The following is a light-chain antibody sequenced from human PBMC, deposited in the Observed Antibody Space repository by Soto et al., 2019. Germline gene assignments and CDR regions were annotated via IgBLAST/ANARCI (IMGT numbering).Light chain of an antibody. Sequence: DIQMTQSPSTLSASVGDRVTITCRASQSISSWLAWYQQKPGKAPKLLIYKASSLESGVPSRFSGSGSGTEFTLTISRLQPDDFATYYCQQYNSYSTCGQGTKV. J-gene: IGKJ1*01. V-gene: IGKV1-5*03. CDR2: KAS. CDR1: QSISSW. CDR3: QQYNSYST.